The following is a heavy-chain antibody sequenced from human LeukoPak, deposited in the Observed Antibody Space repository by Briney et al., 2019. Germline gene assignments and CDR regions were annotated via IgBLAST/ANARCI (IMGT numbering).Heavy chain of an antibody. J-gene: IGHJ4*02. CDR3: ARHAPRGYVYYFDY. V-gene: IGHV4-59*08. CDR2: IYYSGST. D-gene: IGHD5-12*01. Sequence: SETLSLTCTVSGGSISSYYWSWIRQPPGKGLEWRGYIYYSGSTNYNPSLKSRVTISVDTSKNQFSLKLSSVTAADTAVYYCARHAPRGYVYYFDYWGQRTLVTVSS. CDR1: GGSISSYY.